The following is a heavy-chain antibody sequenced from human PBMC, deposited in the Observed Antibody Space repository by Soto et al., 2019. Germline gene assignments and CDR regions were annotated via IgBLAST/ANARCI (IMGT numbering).Heavy chain of an antibody. J-gene: IGHJ6*02. Sequence: WGSQILSCAASGFTFSIYAMHWVRQAPGKGLEWVAVISYDGSNKYYADSVKGRFTISRDNSKNRLYLQMNSLRAEDTAVYYCASDLVGASDSYGLDVWGQGTPVTVSS. CDR2: ISYDGSNK. CDR3: ASDLVGASDSYGLDV. CDR1: GFTFSIYA. V-gene: IGHV3-30-3*01. D-gene: IGHD1-26*01.